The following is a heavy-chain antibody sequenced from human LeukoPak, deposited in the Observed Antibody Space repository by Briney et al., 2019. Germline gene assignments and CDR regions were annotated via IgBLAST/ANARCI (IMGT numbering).Heavy chain of an antibody. V-gene: IGHV1-69*05. J-gene: IGHJ5*02. CDR3: ARDLTTIAGGRFDP. CDR2: IIPSFGTA. CDR1: GGTFSSYA. Sequence: ASVKVSCKASGGTFSSYAISWVRQAPGQGLEWMGGIIPSFGTANYAQKFQGRVTITTDESTNTAYMELSSLRSEDTAVYYCARDLTTIAGGRFDPWGQGTLVTVSS. D-gene: IGHD4-17*01.